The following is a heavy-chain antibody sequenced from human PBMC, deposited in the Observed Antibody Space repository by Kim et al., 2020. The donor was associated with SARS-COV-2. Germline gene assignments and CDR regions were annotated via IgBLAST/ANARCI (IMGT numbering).Heavy chain of an antibody. CDR2: ISGNYNYI. J-gene: IGHJ4*02. Sequence: GGSLRLSCGGSGFTFSDYSMTWVRQAPGKGLEWVSYISGNYNYIYYADSVKGRFTISRDNAGSSLYLQMNSLRGEDTAVYYCARGSSLAYCSGGDCYFFDSWGRGTLVTVSS. CDR1: GFTFSDYS. D-gene: IGHD2-15*01. V-gene: IGHV3-21*01. CDR3: ARGSSLAYCSGGDCYFFDS.